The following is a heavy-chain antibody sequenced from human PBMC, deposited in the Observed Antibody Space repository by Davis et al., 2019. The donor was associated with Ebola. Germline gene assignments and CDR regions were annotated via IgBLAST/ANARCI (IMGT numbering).Heavy chain of an antibody. CDR1: GGSISSSNW. CDR3: ARVNWDGDY. D-gene: IGHD7-27*01. J-gene: IGHJ4*02. V-gene: IGHV4-4*02. Sequence: GSLRLSCAVSGGSISSSNWWSWVRPPPGKGLEWFGEIYHSGSTNYNPSLKSRVTISVDKSKNQFSLKLSSVTAADTAVYYCARVNWDGDYWGQGTLVTVSS. CDR2: IYHSGST.